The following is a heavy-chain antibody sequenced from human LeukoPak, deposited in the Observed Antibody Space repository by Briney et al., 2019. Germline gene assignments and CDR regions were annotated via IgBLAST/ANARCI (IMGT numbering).Heavy chain of an antibody. Sequence: PGGSLRLSCASSGFTFSDYYMSWIRQAPGKGLEWVSFISSSTTYTNYADSVKGRFTISRDNAKNSLYLQINSRVAEDTTMYYCASYYSSGWYYGYWGQGTLVTVSS. CDR2: ISSSTTYT. CDR3: ASYYSSGWYYGY. J-gene: IGHJ4*02. CDR1: GFTFSDYY. D-gene: IGHD6-19*01. V-gene: IGHV3-11*06.